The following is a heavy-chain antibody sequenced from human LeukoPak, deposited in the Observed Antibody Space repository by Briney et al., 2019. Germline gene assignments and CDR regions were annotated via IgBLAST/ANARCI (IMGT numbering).Heavy chain of an antibody. V-gene: IGHV1-18*01. Sequence: ASVKVSCKASGYTFTSYGISWVRQAPGQGLEWMGWISAYNGNTNYAQKLQGRVTMTTDTSTSTAYMELRSLRSDDPAVYYCVRMGSTVTTYYYYMDVWGKGTTVTVSS. CDR3: VRMGSTVTTYYYYMDV. CDR1: GYTFTSYG. CDR2: ISAYNGNT. J-gene: IGHJ6*03. D-gene: IGHD4-17*01.